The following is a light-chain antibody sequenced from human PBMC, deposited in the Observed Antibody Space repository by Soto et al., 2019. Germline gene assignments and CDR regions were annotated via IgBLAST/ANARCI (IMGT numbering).Light chain of an antibody. CDR1: QTLRRTY. CDR2: GAS. J-gene: IGKJ2*01. V-gene: IGKV3-20*01. Sequence: EIVLTQSPGTLSLSPGERSTLSCMASQTLRRTYIAWYQQKPGQAPRVLIYGASKRATGIPERFSGSGSGTDFSLTISRLEPEDFAVYYCHQYDNAPQTYGQGTKVDIK. CDR3: HQYDNAPQT.